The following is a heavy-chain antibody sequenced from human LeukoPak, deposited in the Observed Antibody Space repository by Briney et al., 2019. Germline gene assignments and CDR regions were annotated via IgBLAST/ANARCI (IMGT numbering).Heavy chain of an antibody. CDR3: ARGPVYCSGGNCYAYYFDY. CDR1: GGSLSNYY. CDR2: INHSGST. J-gene: IGHJ4*02. D-gene: IGHD2-15*01. V-gene: IGHV4-34*01. Sequence: SETLSLTRAVYGGSLSNYYWHWIRQPPGKGLEWIGEINHSGSTNYNPSLKSRVTISVDTSKNQFSLKLSSVTAADTAIYYCARGPVYCSGGNCYAYYFDYWAGEPWSPSPQ.